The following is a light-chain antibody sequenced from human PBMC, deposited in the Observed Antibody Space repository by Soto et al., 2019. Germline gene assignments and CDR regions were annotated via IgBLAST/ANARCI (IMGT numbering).Light chain of an antibody. CDR1: QSLLHSNGYNY. V-gene: IGKV2-28*01. CDR2: LGS. J-gene: IGKJ4*01. Sequence: DILMTQSPLYLPVTPGEAASISCRSSQSLLHSNGYNYLDWYLQKPGQSPQLLIYLGSNRASGVPDRFSGSGSGTDFTLKISRVEAEDVGVYYCMQALHTPGLTFGGGTKVDIK. CDR3: MQALHTPGLT.